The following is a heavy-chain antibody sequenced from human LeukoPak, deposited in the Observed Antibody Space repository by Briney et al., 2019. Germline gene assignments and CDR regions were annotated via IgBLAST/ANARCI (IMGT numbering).Heavy chain of an antibody. CDR1: GFTFGGYA. CDR2: ISWNSGSI. D-gene: IGHD2-8*01. CDR3: AKVKGYCTNGVCRYYFDY. J-gene: IGHJ4*02. Sequence: GRSLRLSCAASGFTFGGYAMHWVRQAPGKGLEWVSGISWNSGSIGYADSVKGRFTISRDNAKNSLYLQMNSLRAEDTALYYCAKVKGYCTNGVCRYYFDYWGQGTLVTVSS. V-gene: IGHV3-9*01.